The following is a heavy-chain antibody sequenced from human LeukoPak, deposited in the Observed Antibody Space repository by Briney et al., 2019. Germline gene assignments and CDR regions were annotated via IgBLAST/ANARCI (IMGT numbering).Heavy chain of an antibody. D-gene: IGHD4-23*01. CDR3: TRNAGNSDFDY. CDR2: IYPSGTT. CDR1: GGSISSGLC. J-gene: IGHJ4*02. Sequence: PSETLSLTCAVSGGSISSGLCWTWVRQPPGKGLEWIGEIYPSGTTNYNPSLKSRVTIPVDKSENQFSLKLYSVTAADTAVYYCTRNAGNSDFDYWGQGTLVTVSS. V-gene: IGHV4-4*02.